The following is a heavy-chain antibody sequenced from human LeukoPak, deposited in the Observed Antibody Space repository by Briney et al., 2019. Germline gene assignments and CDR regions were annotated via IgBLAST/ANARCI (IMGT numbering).Heavy chain of an antibody. V-gene: IGHV1-2*02. Sequence: ASVKVSCKASGYPLAGYYIHWVRQAPRQGLEWMGWINPNSGDTNYAQKFQGRVTMTRDTSISTAYMELSRLRSDDTAVYYCARGSIVVVPAASVFDPWGQGTLVTVSP. D-gene: IGHD2-2*01. CDR2: INPNSGDT. CDR3: ARGSIVVVPAASVFDP. CDR1: GYPLAGYY. J-gene: IGHJ5*02.